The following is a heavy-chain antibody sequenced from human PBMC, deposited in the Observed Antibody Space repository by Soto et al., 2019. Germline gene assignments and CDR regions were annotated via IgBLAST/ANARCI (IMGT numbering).Heavy chain of an antibody. CDR2: IYYTGTT. J-gene: IGHJ5*02. CDR3: ARVRFGELLLFDH. CDR1: GGSISSGDYY. Sequence: SSETLSLTCTVSGGSISSGDYYWSWIRQPPGKGLEWIGYIYYTGTTFFNPSLKSRVTISVDTSKNQFSLKLSSVTAADTAVYYCARVRFGELLLFDHWGQGTLVTVSS. V-gene: IGHV4-30-4*02. D-gene: IGHD3-10*01.